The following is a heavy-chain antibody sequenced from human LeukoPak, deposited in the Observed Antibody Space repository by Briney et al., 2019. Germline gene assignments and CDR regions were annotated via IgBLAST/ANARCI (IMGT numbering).Heavy chain of an antibody. CDR3: ARSNIVVVPAAISWYYYYMDV. CDR2: INHSGST. CDR1: GGSISSYY. V-gene: IGHV4-34*01. Sequence: SETLSFTCTVSGGSISSYYWSWIRQPPGKGLEWIGEINHSGSTNYNPSLKSRVTISVDTSKNQFSLKLSSVTAADTAVYYCARSNIVVVPAAISWYYYYMDVWGKGTTVTVSS. J-gene: IGHJ6*03. D-gene: IGHD2-2*02.